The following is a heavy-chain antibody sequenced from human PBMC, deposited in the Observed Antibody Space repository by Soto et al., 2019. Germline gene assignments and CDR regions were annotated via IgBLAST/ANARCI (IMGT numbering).Heavy chain of an antibody. V-gene: IGHV4-39*01. D-gene: IGHD1-20*01. CDR3: GRLNHEDYNRNRDWFDP. Sequence: QLQLQESGPGLVKPSETLSLACTVSGGSVNSGTSYWAWLRQPPGKGLEWIGLIYYGGTAFYSVSLNGRGTMSLDTSKNQFALKLRSVAAADTAVYYCGRLNHEDYNRNRDWFDPWGKGSLVTVSS. CDR2: IYYGGTA. J-gene: IGHJ5*02. CDR1: GGSVNSGTSY.